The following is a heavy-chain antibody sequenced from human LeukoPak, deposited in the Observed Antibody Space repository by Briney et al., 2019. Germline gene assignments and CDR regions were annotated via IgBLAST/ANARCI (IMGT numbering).Heavy chain of an antibody. CDR3: AKVGILGYSGYDFDY. CDR2: ISYDGSNK. CDR1: GFTFSSYG. V-gene: IGHV3-30*18. J-gene: IGHJ4*02. Sequence: GRSLRLSCAASGFTFSSYGMHWVRQAPGKGLEWVAVISYDGSNKYYADSVKGRFTVSRDNSKNTLYLQMNSLRAEDTAVYYCAKVGILGYSGYDFDYWGQGTLVTVSS. D-gene: IGHD5-12*01.